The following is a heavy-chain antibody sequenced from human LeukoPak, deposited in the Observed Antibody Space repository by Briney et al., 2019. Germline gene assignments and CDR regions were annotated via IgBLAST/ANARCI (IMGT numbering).Heavy chain of an antibody. CDR1: GFTVSGNY. V-gene: IGHV3-53*01. CDR2: IYPNGYT. Sequence: GGSLRLSCAASGFTVSGNYMNWVRQAPGKGLEWVSIIYPNGYTYYADSAKGRFTISRDNSKNTLYLQMNSLRAEDTSLYFCARDNSPSDGYILFDDWGQGTLVTVSS. J-gene: IGHJ5*02. CDR3: ARDNSPSDGYILFDD. D-gene: IGHD5-24*01.